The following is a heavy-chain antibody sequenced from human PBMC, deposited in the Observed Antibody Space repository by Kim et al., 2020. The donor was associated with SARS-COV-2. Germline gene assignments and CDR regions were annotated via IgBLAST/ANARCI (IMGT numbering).Heavy chain of an antibody. CDR3: ARDRRAARPLYYYYGMDV. Sequence: SVKVSCKASGGTFSSYAISWVRQAPGQGLEWMGGIIPIFGTANYAQKFQGRVTITADESTSTAYMELSSLRSEDTAVYYCARDRRAARPLYYYYGMDVWGQGTTVTVSS. CDR1: GGTFSSYA. V-gene: IGHV1-69*13. CDR2: IIPIFGTA. J-gene: IGHJ6*02. D-gene: IGHD6-6*01.